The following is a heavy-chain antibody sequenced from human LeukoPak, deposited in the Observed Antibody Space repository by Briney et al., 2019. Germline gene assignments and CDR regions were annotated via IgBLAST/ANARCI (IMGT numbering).Heavy chain of an antibody. CDR2: INHSGST. V-gene: IGHV4-34*01. D-gene: IGHD2/OR15-2a*01. Sequence: PSETLFLTCTVSGVSIIIYYWSWIRQPPGQGLEGIGEINHSGSTNYNPSLKSRVTISVDTPKNQFSLKLSSVSAAHTAVYYCARRLQYYLTDVRKGFDYWGQGTLVTVSS. CDR1: GVSIIIYY. J-gene: IGHJ4*02. CDR3: ARRLQYYLTDVRKGFDY.